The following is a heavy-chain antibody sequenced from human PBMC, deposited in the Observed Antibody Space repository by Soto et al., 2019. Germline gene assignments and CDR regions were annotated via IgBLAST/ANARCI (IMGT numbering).Heavy chain of an antibody. Sequence: EVQLVESGGGLVQPGRSLRLACATSGFNFADYAMHWVRQAPGKGLEWVSGIGWTGGAIGDADSVTGRFIISRDNAKNYLYLQMNSLRPEDTALYYCVKDIAPGEVPFYYFDIWGQGTLVTVSA. CDR3: VKDIAPGEVPFYYFDI. CDR2: IGWTGGAI. V-gene: IGHV3-9*01. D-gene: IGHD3-3*02. CDR1: GFNFADYA. J-gene: IGHJ4*02.